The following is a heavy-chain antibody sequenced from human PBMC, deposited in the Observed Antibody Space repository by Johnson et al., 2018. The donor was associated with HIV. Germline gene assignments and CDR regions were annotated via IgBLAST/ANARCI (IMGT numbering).Heavy chain of an antibody. D-gene: IGHD3-16*01. CDR1: GFTVSSTY. Sequence: MQLVESGGDLIQPGGSLRLSCAASGFTVSSTYMSLVRQAPGKGLEWVSSISADGDSTYYADSVKGRFTISRDNPKNTFYLQMNSLRAEDTAIYYCAKDWADQDSFDIWGQGTMVTVSS. V-gene: IGHV3-23*04. J-gene: IGHJ3*02. CDR2: ISADGDST. CDR3: AKDWADQDSFDI.